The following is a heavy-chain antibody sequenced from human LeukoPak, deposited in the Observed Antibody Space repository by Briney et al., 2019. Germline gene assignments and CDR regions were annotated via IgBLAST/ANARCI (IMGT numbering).Heavy chain of an antibody. J-gene: IGHJ4*02. CDR3: ARGFTVYGVASSTSSDY. CDR2: ITTDGSST. D-gene: IGHD3-3*01. V-gene: IGHV3-74*01. CDR1: GFTFSSYL. Sequence: GGSLRLSCAASGFTFSSYLMHWVRHAPGKGLVWVSRITTDGSSTSYADSEKGRFTISRDNAKNTLYLQMNSLRAEDTAVYYCARGFTVYGVASSTSSDYWGQGTLVTVSS.